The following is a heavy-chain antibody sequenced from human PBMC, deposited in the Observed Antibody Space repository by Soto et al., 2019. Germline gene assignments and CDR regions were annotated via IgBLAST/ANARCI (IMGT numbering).Heavy chain of an antibody. Sequence: SETLSLTCTVSGASVSTGAYYWSWIRQPPGKGLEWIGYVYYTGSTNYNPSLMSRVTISLDTSKNQFSLRLSSVTAADTAVYYCATGSRVAAAATPPSHWGQGTLVTVSS. D-gene: IGHD6-25*01. CDR1: GASVSTGAYY. CDR2: VYYTGST. V-gene: IGHV4-61*08. CDR3: ATGSRVAAAATPPSH. J-gene: IGHJ1*01.